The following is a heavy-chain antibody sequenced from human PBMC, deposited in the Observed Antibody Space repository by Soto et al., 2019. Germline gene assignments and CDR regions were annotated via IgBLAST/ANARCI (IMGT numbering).Heavy chain of an antibody. CDR1: AGSFSHYY. CDR2: IKHGGSS. V-gene: IGHV4-34*01. CDR3: ARGGSSDWQVALDI. J-gene: IGHJ3*02. Sequence: QVQQQPWGAGLLKPSEHLSLTCTVYAGSFSHYYWNWIRQSPGKGLEWIGKIKHGGSSSYNPSLRSRVSISVDMSKNKFSLTLSSVTAADTAVYYCARGGSSDWQVALDIWGQGTMVPVSS. D-gene: IGHD6-19*01.